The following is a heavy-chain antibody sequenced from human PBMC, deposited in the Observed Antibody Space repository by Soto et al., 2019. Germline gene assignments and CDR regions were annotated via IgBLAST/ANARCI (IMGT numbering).Heavy chain of an antibody. CDR3: ARKWVTNWFDP. CDR1: GFTFSSYE. CDR2: ISSSGSTI. Sequence: GGSLRLSCAASGFTFSSYEMNWVRQAPGKGLEWVSYISSSGSTIYYADSVKGRFTISRDNAKNSLYLQMNSLRAEDTAVYYCARKWVTNWFDPWGQGTLVTVSS. J-gene: IGHJ5*02. D-gene: IGHD2-21*02. V-gene: IGHV3-48*03.